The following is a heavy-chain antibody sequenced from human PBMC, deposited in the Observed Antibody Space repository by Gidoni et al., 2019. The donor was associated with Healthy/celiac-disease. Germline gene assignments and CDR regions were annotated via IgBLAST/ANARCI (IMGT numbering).Heavy chain of an antibody. CDR1: GFSLSTSGVG. D-gene: IGHD3-16*02. CDR3: AHKTLYYDYIWGSYRWDFDY. J-gene: IGHJ4*02. CDR2: IYWDDDK. V-gene: IGHV2-5*02. Sequence: QITLKESGPTLVKPTQTLTLTCTFSGFSLSTSGVGVGWIRQPPGKALEWLALIYWDDDKRYSPSLKSRLTITKDTSKNQVVLTMTNMDPVDTATYYCAHKTLYYDYIWGSYRWDFDYWGQGTLVTVSS.